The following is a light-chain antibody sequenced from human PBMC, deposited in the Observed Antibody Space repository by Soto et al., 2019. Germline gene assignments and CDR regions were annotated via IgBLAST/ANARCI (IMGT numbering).Light chain of an antibody. CDR3: QQRSNRPRFT. Sequence: EIVLTQSPATLSLSPGERATLSCRASQSVDNYLAWYQQKPGQAPRLLIYDVSNRATGTPARVSGSGSGTDFTLSIISLEPEDFAVYYCQQRSNRPRFTFGPGTKVDIK. CDR1: QSVDNY. CDR2: DVS. J-gene: IGKJ3*01. V-gene: IGKV3-11*01.